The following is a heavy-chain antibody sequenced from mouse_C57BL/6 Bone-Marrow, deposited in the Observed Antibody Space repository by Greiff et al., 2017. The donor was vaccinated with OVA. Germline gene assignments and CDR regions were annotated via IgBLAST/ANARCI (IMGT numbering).Heavy chain of an antibody. CDR2: INPSNGGT. CDR3: AREDSYYYAMDY. CDR1: GYTFTSYW. J-gene: IGHJ4*01. V-gene: IGHV1-53*01. Sequence: QVQLQQSGPELVKPGASVKLSCKASGYTFTSYWMHWVKQRPGQGLEWIGNINPSNGGTNYNEKFKSKATLTVDKSSSTAYMQLSSLTSEDSAVYYCAREDSYYYAMDYWGQGTSVTVSS.